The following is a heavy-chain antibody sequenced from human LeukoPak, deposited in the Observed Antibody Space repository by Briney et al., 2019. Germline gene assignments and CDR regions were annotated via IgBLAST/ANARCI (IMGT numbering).Heavy chain of an antibody. V-gene: IGHV3-49*04. D-gene: IGHD1-20*01. Sequence: PGGSLRLSCAASGFTFSSYSMNWVRQAPGKGLEWVGFIRSKAYGGTTEYAASVKGRFTISRDDSKSIAYLQMNSLKTEDTAVYYCTRDRTAGNWNGRPDYWGQGTLVTVSS. J-gene: IGHJ4*02. CDR1: GFTFSSYS. CDR2: IRSKAYGGTT. CDR3: TRDRTAGNWNGRPDY.